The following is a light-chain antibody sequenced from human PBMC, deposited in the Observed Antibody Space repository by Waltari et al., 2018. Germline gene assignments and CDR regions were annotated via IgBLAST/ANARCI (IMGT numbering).Light chain of an antibody. Sequence: DIVMTQSPLSLPVTPGEPASISCRSSQSLLHSNGYNYLDWYVQKPGQSPQLLIYLGSNRASGVPDRFSGSGSGTDVTLKISRVEAEDVGVYYCMQALQTPRTFGQGTKLEIK. CDR3: MQALQTPRT. CDR2: LGS. CDR1: QSLLHSNGYNY. V-gene: IGKV2-28*01. J-gene: IGKJ2*02.